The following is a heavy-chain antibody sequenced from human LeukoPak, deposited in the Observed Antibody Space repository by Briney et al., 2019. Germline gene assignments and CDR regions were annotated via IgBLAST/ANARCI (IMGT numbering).Heavy chain of an antibody. D-gene: IGHD3-10*01. CDR1: GFTFSSYW. CDR3: ARAGSHWHYVY. Sequence: GGSLRLSCAASGFTFSSYWMSWVRQAPGKGLEWVANIKQDGSEKYYVDSVKGRFTISRDNAKNSLSLQMNNLRVEDTAVYYCARAGSHWHYVYWGQGTVVTVSS. J-gene: IGHJ4*02. V-gene: IGHV3-7*01. CDR2: IKQDGSEK.